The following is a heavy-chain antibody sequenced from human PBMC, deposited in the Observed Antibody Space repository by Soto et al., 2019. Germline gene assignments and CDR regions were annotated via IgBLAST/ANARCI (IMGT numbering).Heavy chain of an antibody. D-gene: IGHD4-17*01. J-gene: IGHJ4*02. V-gene: IGHV1-8*01. Sequence: ASVKVSCRASGYTFTSYYINWVRQATGQGLEWMGWMNPNSGNTGYAQKFQGRVTMTRNTSISTAYMELSSLRSEDTAVYYCARVSIDYGDYGEWGQGTLVTVSS. CDR3: ARVSIDYGDYGE. CDR2: MNPNSGNT. CDR1: GYTFTSYY.